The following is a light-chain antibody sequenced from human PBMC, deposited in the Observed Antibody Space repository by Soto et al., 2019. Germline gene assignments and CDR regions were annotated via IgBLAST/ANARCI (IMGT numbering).Light chain of an antibody. CDR3: SSYTSTGSYV. V-gene: IGLV2-14*01. Sequence: QSALTQPASVSGSPGQSIAISCTGTSSDVGGYNSVSWYHQYPGKVPKLMIYDVTNRPSGVSDRFSGSKSGNTASLTISGLQAEDEGDYYCSSYTSTGSYVFGTGTKLT. CDR2: DVT. CDR1: SSDVGGYNS. J-gene: IGLJ1*01.